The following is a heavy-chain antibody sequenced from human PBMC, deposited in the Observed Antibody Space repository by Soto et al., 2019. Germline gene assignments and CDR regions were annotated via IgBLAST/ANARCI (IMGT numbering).Heavy chain of an antibody. V-gene: IGHV3-9*01. D-gene: IGHD1-26*01. Sequence: EVHLVESGGGLVQPGRSLRLSCAASGFTFDDYAMHWVRQAPGKGLEWVSGISWNSDSTGYADSVKGRFTISRDNAKNSLFLQMNSLRAEDTALYFCAKDTYIIVGGTYIDFWGRGTLVSVSS. J-gene: IGHJ4*02. CDR1: GFTFDDYA. CDR2: ISWNSDST. CDR3: AKDTYIIVGGTYIDF.